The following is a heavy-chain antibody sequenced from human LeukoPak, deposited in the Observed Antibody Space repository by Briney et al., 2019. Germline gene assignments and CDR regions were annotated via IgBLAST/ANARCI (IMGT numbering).Heavy chain of an antibody. Sequence: TGGSLRLSCAASGFTFSSYSMNWVRQAPGKGLEWVSYISSSSSTIYYADSVKGRFTISRDNAKNSLYLQMNSLRAEDTAVYYCAREDYYYYMDVWGKGTTVTISS. CDR2: ISSSSSTI. J-gene: IGHJ6*03. CDR1: GFTFSSYS. CDR3: AREDYYYYMDV. V-gene: IGHV3-48*04.